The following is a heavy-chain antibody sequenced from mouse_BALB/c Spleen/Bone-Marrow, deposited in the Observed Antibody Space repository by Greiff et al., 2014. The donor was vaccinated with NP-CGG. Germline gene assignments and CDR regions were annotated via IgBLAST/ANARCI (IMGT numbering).Heavy chain of an antibody. V-gene: IGHV5-12-2*01. J-gene: IGHJ2*01. CDR3: ARHGGSRGYYFDY. D-gene: IGHD1-1*01. CDR2: ISNGGGST. CDR1: GFTFSSYT. Sequence: EVQLQQSGGGLVQPGGSLKLSCAASGFTFSSYTMSWVRQTPEKRLEWVAYISNGGGSTHYPDTVKGRFTISRDNAKNTLYLQMSSLKSEDTAMYYCARHGGSRGYYFDYWGQGTTLTVSS.